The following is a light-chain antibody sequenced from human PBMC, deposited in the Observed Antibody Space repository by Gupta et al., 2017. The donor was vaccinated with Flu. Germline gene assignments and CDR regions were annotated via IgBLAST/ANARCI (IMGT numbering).Light chain of an antibody. J-gene: IGKJ4*01. V-gene: IGKV3-15*01. CDR3: QHKNHCPLT. CDR1: QSIGTN. Sequence: ETVMTQSPATLSVSPGESATLSCRASQSIGTNLAWYQQKPGQAPRLLISGGSTRATGFPARFSGSGSGTEFTLTITSRQSEDFAVYYCQHKNHCPLTFGGGTXVEIK. CDR2: GGS.